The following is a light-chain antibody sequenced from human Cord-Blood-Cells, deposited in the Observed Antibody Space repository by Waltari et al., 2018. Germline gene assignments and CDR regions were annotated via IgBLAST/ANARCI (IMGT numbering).Light chain of an antibody. V-gene: IGKV1-39*01. Sequence: DIQMTQSPSSLSASVGDRVTITCRASQSISSYLNWYPQKPGKAPKLLIYAASSLQSGVPSRFSGSGSGTDFTLTTSSLQPEDFATYYCQQSYSTPLTFGGGTKVEIK. CDR2: AAS. CDR1: QSISSY. J-gene: IGKJ4*01. CDR3: QQSYSTPLT.